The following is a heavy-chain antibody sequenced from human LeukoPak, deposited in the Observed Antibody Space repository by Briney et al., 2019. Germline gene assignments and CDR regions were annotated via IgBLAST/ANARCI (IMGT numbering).Heavy chain of an antibody. V-gene: IGHV4-34*01. CDR3: ARVMHCTNGVCYSADY. CDR2: INHSGST. Sequence: PSETLSLTCAVYGGSFSGYYWSWIRQPPGKGLEWIGEINHSGSTNYNPSLKSRVTISVDTSKNQFSLKLSSVTAADTAVYYCARVMHCTNGVCYSADYWGHGTLVTVSS. CDR1: GGSFSGYY. J-gene: IGHJ4*01. D-gene: IGHD2-8*01.